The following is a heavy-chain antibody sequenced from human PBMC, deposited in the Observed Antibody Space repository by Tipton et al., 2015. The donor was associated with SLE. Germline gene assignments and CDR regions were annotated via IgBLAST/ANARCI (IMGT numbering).Heavy chain of an antibody. CDR1: VGSFSGHH. J-gene: IGHJ6*03. CDR3: ARGQLMGRAAPYIDV. Sequence: TLSLTCAVYVGSFSGHHWTWIRKPPGKGLEWIGEINQSGNTDYKSSLKSRVTISVDTSKNQFSLKLTSVTAADTAVYYCARGQLMGRAAPYIDVWGRGTTVIVSS. V-gene: IGHV4-34*01. CDR2: INQSGNT. D-gene: IGHD1-1*01.